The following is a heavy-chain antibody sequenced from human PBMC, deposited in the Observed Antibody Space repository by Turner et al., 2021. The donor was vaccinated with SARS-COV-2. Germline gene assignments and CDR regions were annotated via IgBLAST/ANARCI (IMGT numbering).Heavy chain of an antibody. J-gene: IGHJ3*02. Sequence: EVQLVETGGGLIQPGGSLRLSCAASGFTFRSYAMSWVRQAPGKGLEWVSAISGSGGSTYYADSVKGRVTISRDNSKNTLYLQMNSLRAEDTAVYYCAKVATSGSAFDIWGQGTMVTVSS. CDR1: GFTFRSYA. V-gene: IGHV3-23*04. CDR2: ISGSGGST. D-gene: IGHD3-10*01. CDR3: AKVATSGSAFDI.